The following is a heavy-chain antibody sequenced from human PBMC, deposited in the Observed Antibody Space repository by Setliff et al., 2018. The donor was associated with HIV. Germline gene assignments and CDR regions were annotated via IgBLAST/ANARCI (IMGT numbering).Heavy chain of an antibody. Sequence: ASVKVSCKAAGYYIHWVRQAPGQGLEWMGIINPSGGTTRFAQEFQGRVTMTRDTSTATVYMEVSRLRSEDTAVYYCARFYDSGASYSDDAFDIWGQGTMV. D-gene: IGHD3-22*01. CDR3: ARFYDSGASYSDDAFDI. J-gene: IGHJ3*02. V-gene: IGHV1-46*01. CDR2: INPSGGTT. CDR1: GYY.